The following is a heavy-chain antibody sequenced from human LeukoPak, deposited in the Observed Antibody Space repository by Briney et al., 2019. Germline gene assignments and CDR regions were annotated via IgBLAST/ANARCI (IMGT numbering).Heavy chain of an antibody. V-gene: IGHV3-20*04. Sequence: GGSLRLSCAASGFTFSSYAMSWVRQAPGKGLGWVSGINWNGGSTGYADSVKGRFTISRDNAKNSMYLQMNSLRAEDTALYYCARTEWELGPYAFDIWGQGTVVTVSS. CDR2: INWNGGST. J-gene: IGHJ3*02. CDR1: GFTFSSYA. CDR3: ARTEWELGPYAFDI. D-gene: IGHD7-27*01.